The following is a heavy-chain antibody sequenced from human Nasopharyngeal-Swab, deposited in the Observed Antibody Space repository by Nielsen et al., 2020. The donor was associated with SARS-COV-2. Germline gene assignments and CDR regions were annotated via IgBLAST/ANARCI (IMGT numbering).Heavy chain of an antibody. D-gene: IGHD3-3*01. CDR1: GFTFSSYS. CDR2: ISSSSSYI. V-gene: IGHV3-21*01. Sequence: GESLKISCAASGFTFSSYSMNWVRQAPGKGLEWVSSISSSSSYIYDADSVKGRFTISRDNAKNSLYLQMNSLRAEDTAVYYCARDGVLRFLEWSPYGYYYYYMDVWGKGTTVTVSS. CDR3: ARDGVLRFLEWSPYGYYYYYMDV. J-gene: IGHJ6*03.